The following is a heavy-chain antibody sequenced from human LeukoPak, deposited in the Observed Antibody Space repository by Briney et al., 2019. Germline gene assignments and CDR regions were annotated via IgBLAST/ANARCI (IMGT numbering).Heavy chain of an antibody. D-gene: IGHD5-18*01. CDR2: IYYSGST. CDR1: GGSISSYY. CDR3: ARARYSYGYSDY. V-gene: IGHV4-59*06. J-gene: IGHJ4*02. Sequence: SETLSLTCTVSGGSISSYYWSWIRQHPGKGLEWIGYIYYSGSTYYNPSLKSRVTISVDTSKNQFSLKLSSVTAADTAVYYCARARYSYGYSDYWGQGTLVTVSS.